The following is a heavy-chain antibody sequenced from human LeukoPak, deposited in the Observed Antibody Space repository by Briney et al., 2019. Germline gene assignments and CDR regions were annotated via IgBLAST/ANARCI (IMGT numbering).Heavy chain of an antibody. CDR3: ARGGDFYYYYYMDV. CDR1: GYTFTTYY. CDR2: INPSGGST. Sequence: ASVKVSCKASGYTFTTYYIHWVRQAPGQGLEWMGIINPSGGSTSFAQKFQGRLTMTRDTSTSTVYMELSSLSSEDTAVYYCARGGDFYYYYYMDVWGKGTTVTVSS. D-gene: IGHD2-21*02. V-gene: IGHV1-46*01. J-gene: IGHJ6*03.